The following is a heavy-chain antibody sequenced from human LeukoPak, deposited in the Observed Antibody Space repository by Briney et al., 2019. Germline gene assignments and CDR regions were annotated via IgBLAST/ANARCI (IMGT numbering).Heavy chain of an antibody. D-gene: IGHD1-14*01. CDR1: GFTFSSYW. J-gene: IGHJ4*02. CDR2: VNSDGSSA. Sequence: PGGSLRLSCAASGFTFSSYWMHWVRQPPGKGLVWVSRVNSDGSSADHADSVRGRFTISRDNAKSTLYLQMDSLRAEDTAVYYCARRTIGTLDYWGQGTLVTVSS. CDR3: ARRTIGTLDY. V-gene: IGHV3-74*01.